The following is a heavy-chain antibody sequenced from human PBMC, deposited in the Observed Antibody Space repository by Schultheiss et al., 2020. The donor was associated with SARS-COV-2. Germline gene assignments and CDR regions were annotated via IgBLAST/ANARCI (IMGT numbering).Heavy chain of an antibody. V-gene: IGHV3-9*01. CDR2: ISWNSGSI. Sequence: GGSLRLSCAASGFTVSSNYMSWVRQAPGKGLEWVSGISWNSGSIGYADSVKGRFTISRDNAKNSLYLQMNSLRAEDTALYYCAKTGYRFNYYYGMDVWGQGTTVTVSS. CDR3: AKTGYRFNYYYGMDV. CDR1: GFTVSSNY. J-gene: IGHJ6*02. D-gene: IGHD3-9*01.